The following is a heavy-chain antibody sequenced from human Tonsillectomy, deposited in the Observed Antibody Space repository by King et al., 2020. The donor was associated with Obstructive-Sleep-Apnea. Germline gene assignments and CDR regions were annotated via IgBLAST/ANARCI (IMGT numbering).Heavy chain of an antibody. Sequence: QLQESGPGLVKPSETLSLTCTVSGGSISSSSYYWGWIRQPPGKGLEWIGSIYYSGSTYYNPSLKSRVTISVDTSKNQFSRKLSSVTAADTAVYYCARDDAVVVPAATYYYYGMDVWGQGTTVTVSS. J-gene: IGHJ6*02. CDR1: GGSISSSSYY. CDR3: ARDDAVVVPAATYYYYGMDV. D-gene: IGHD2-2*01. V-gene: IGHV4-39*07. CDR2: IYYSGST.